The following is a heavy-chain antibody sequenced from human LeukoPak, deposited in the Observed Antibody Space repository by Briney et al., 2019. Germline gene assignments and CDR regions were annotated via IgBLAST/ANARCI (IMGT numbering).Heavy chain of an antibody. CDR1: GYTFTSYY. J-gene: IGHJ3*02. D-gene: IGHD3-10*01. V-gene: IGHV1-46*01. Sequence: GASVKVSCKASGYTFTSYYMHWVRQAPGQGLEWMGIINPSGGSTSYAQKFQGRVTMTRDTSTSTVYMELSSLRSEDTAVYYCARNYGSGSYYAYAFDIWGQGTMDTVSS. CDR3: ARNYGSGSYYAYAFDI. CDR2: INPSGGST.